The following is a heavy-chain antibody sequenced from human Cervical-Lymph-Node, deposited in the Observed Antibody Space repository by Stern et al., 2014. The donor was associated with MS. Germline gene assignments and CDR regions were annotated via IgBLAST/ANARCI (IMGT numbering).Heavy chain of an antibody. CDR3: ARDTSSPERSDW. CDR1: GFTVSRDY. D-gene: IGHD1-1*01. CDR2: ITNVGST. Sequence: EVQLVESGGGVIQPGGSLRLSCTASGFTVSRDYMTWVRQAPGKGLEWVSLITNVGSTFYTDSVKGRFPISRDDSKNTVYLHRTSLRAEDTAMYYCARDTSSPERSDWWGQGTLVTVSS. V-gene: IGHV3-53*01. J-gene: IGHJ4*02.